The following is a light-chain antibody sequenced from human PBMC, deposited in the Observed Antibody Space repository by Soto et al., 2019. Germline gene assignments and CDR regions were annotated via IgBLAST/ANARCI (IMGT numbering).Light chain of an antibody. CDR2: AAS. V-gene: IGKV1-6*01. Sequence: AIQMTQSPSSLSAPVGDRVTITCRASQGIRNDLGWYQQKPGKAPRLLIYAASSLQSGVPSRFSGSGSGTDFTLTISSLQPEDFATYYCLQDYNYPLTFGGGTKVDIK. J-gene: IGKJ4*01. CDR1: QGIRND. CDR3: LQDYNYPLT.